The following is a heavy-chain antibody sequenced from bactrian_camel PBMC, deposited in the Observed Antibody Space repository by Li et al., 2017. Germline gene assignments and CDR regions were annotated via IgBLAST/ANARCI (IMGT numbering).Heavy chain of an antibody. CDR3: AIQQIANLGWGLDS. Sequence: HVQLVASGGGSVQAGGSLRLSCTASGFTFDTSNMGWYRLEPRGIECELVAGLDSDDTTYYDDSVKGRFTLSRDNAKNTLYLHMNSLKTEDTALYYCAIQQIANLGWGLDSWGQGTQVTVS. CDR1: GFTFDTSN. D-gene: IGHD5*01. V-gene: IGHV3S55*01. CDR2: LDSDDTT. J-gene: IGHJ4*01.